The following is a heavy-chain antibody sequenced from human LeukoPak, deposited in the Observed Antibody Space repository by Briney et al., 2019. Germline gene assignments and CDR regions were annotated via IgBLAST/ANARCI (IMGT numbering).Heavy chain of an antibody. J-gene: IGHJ4*02. Sequence: GGSLRLSCAASGFTFSSYSISWVRQASGKGLEWVSVISGSGGSTYYADSVKGRFTISRDNSKNTLYLQMNSLRAEDTAVYYCANESPFLDYWGQGTLVTVSS. CDR2: ISGSGGST. V-gene: IGHV3-23*01. CDR3: ANESPFLDY. CDR1: GFTFSSYS.